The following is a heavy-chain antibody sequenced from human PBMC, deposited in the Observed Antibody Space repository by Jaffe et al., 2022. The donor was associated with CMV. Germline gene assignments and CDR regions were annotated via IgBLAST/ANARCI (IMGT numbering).Heavy chain of an antibody. Sequence: QVRLVESGGGVVQPGRSLRLSCAASGFTFRTCGMHWVRQAPGKGLEWVAAISNDGNDKYYAYSVKGRFTISRDNSNNILYLQMNSLRDEDTAVFYCVQGVVPAHQNFDSWGQGTLVSVSS. CDR2: ISNDGNDK. D-gene: IGHD2-2*01. V-gene: IGHV3-30*03. CDR1: GFTFRTCG. CDR3: VQGVVPAHQNFDS. J-gene: IGHJ4*02.